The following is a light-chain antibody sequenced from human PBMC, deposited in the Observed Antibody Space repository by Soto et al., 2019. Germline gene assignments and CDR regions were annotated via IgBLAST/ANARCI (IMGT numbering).Light chain of an antibody. Sequence: EIGMTQSPATLSVSPGERDTLSCRASQSVRDNLAWYQQKPGQTPRLLIYGASTRATGIPARFSGSGSGTEFTLTISSLQSEDFAIYYCQQYDNWPLTFGGGTKVEIK. CDR2: GAS. V-gene: IGKV3-15*01. CDR1: QSVRDN. J-gene: IGKJ4*01. CDR3: QQYDNWPLT.